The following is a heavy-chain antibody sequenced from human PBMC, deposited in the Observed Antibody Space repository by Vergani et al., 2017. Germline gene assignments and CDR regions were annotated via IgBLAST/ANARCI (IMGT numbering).Heavy chain of an antibody. V-gene: IGHV3-21*01. CDR2: ISSSSSYI. CDR3: ARGYNWNYGWFDP. CDR1: GFTFSSYS. D-gene: IGHD1-7*01. J-gene: IGHJ5*02. Sequence: EVQLVESGGGLVKPGGSLRLSCAASGFTFSSYSMNWVRQAPGKGLEWVSSISSSSSYIYYADSVKGRFTISRDNAKNSLYLQMNSLRAEDTAVYYCARGYNWNYGWFDPWGQGTLVTVSS.